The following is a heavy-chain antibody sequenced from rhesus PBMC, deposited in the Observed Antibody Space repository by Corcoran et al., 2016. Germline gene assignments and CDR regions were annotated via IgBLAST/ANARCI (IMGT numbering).Heavy chain of an antibody. Sequence: EVQLVESGGGLVQPGGSLRLSCAASGFTLSSYDMSCVRQAPGKGLELGLYISYPGKTIYYAGFVKGRFTISRDNAKNSLSLQMSSLRAEDTAVYYCARRGVTRALDYWGQGVLVTVSS. V-gene: IGHV3-136*01. J-gene: IGHJ4*01. CDR2: ISYPGKTI. CDR1: GFTLSSYD. D-gene: IGHD4-23*01. CDR3: ARRGVTRALDY.